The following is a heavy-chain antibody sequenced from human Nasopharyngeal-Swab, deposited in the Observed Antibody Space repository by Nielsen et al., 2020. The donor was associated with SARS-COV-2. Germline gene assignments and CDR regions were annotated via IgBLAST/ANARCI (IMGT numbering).Heavy chain of an antibody. CDR2: IKQDGSEK. V-gene: IGHV3-7*01. Sequence: GESLKISCAASGFTFSSYWMSWVRQAPGKGLEWVANIKQDGSEKYYVDSVKGRFTISRDNAKNSLYLQMNSLRAEDTAVYYCARHFLAAGHLLGIAVAGTNWFDPWGQGTLVTVSS. CDR1: GFTFSSYW. CDR3: ARHFLAAGHLLGIAVAGTNWFDP. J-gene: IGHJ5*02. D-gene: IGHD6-19*01.